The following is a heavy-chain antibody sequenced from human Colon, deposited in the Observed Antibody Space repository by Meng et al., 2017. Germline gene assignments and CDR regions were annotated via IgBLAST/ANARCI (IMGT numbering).Heavy chain of an antibody. Sequence: QVQLQGPGPGLGEPSGTLSLTCEVSGGSISSSQWWSWVRQPPGKGLEWIGQIYLGGSPAYSPSLESRITMSVDKSNNQFSLRLRSVTAADTAVYYCARHGGWHFDYWGQGTLVTVSS. CDR3: ARHGGWHFDY. CDR2: IYLGGSP. J-gene: IGHJ4*02. V-gene: IGHV4-4*02. D-gene: IGHD6-19*01. CDR1: GGSISSSQW.